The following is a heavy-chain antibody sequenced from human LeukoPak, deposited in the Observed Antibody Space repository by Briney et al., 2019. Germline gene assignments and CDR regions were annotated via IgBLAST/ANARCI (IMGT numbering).Heavy chain of an antibody. J-gene: IGHJ3*02. CDR1: GDSVSSRAAS. V-gene: IGHV6-1*01. CDR3: ARDAGNHVLQAFDI. D-gene: IGHD2-8*01. CDR2: TYYRSKWYS. Sequence: SQTLSLTCAISGDSVSSRAASWNWIRQSPSRGLEWLGRTYYRSKWYSEYAGSVRGRITIDADTSKNQSSLQLHSVIPEDMAVYYCARDAGNHVLQAFDIWGQGTMVTVSS.